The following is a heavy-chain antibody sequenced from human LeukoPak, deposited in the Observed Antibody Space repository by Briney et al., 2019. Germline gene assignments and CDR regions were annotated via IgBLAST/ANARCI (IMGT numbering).Heavy chain of an antibody. V-gene: IGHV3-7*01. CDR1: GFTYSSYA. Sequence: GGSLRLSCAASGFTYSSYAMSWVRQAPGKGPEWVANINQDGSETYSVDSVKGRFTISRDNAKNSLYLQMNSLRAEDTALYYCARKRSGFSDYWGQGTLVTVSS. D-gene: IGHD3-3*01. CDR2: INQDGSET. CDR3: ARKRSGFSDY. J-gene: IGHJ4*02.